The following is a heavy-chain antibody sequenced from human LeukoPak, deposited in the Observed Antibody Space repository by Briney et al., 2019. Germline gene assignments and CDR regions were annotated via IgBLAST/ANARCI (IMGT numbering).Heavy chain of an antibody. CDR3: AKIPARPYDSSGYHDYYYGMDV. D-gene: IGHD3-22*01. J-gene: IGHJ6*02. Sequence: TTGGSLRLSCAASGFSFNTYNINWVRQSPGRGLEWVSSISASGTYIHYADSMKGRFTISRDNAKNSLFLQMSSLRAEDTAVYYCAKIPARPYDSSGYHDYYYGMDVWGQGTTVTVSS. CDR2: ISASGTYI. CDR1: GFSFNTYN. V-gene: IGHV3-21*01.